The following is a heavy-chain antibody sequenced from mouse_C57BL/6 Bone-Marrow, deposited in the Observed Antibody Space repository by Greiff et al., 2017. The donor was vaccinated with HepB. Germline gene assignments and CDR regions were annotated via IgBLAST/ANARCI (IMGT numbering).Heavy chain of an antibody. CDR1: GYTFTSYW. D-gene: IGHD1-3*01. CDR2: IHPNSGST. Sequence: QVQLQQPGAELVKPGASVKLSCKASGYTFTSYWMHWVKQRPGQGLEWIGMIHPNSGSTNYNEKFKSKATLTVDKSSSTSYMQLSSLTSEDSAVYYCAKYSRYAMDYWGQGTSVTVSS. CDR3: AKYSRYAMDY. V-gene: IGHV1-64*01. J-gene: IGHJ4*01.